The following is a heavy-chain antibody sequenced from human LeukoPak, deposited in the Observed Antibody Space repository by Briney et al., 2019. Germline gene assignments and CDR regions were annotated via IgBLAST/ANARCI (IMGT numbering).Heavy chain of an antibody. V-gene: IGHV3-21*01. Sequence: PGGSLRLSCAASGFTFSSYSMNWVRQAPGKGLEWVSSISSSSSYIYYADSVKGRFTISRDNAKNSLYLQMNSLRAEDTAVYYCARALNYDFAALDAFDIWGQGTMVTVSS. CDR2: ISSSSSYI. CDR3: ARALNYDFAALDAFDI. J-gene: IGHJ3*02. D-gene: IGHD3-3*01. CDR1: GFTFSSYS.